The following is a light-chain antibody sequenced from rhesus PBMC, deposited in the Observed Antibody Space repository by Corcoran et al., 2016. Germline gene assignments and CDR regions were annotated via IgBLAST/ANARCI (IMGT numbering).Light chain of an antibody. J-gene: IGKJ3*01. CDR2: KAS. CDR3: LQYSSSTFT. V-gene: IGKV1-22*01. Sequence: DIQMTQSPSSLSASVGDTVTITCRASQSISSWLDWYQQKQGKAHKLLIYKASSLQSGVPSRFSGRGSGTEFTLTISSLQPEDFATYYCLQYSSSTFTFGPGTKLDIK. CDR1: QSISSW.